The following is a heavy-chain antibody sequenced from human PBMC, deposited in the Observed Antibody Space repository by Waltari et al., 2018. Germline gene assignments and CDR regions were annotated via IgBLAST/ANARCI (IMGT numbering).Heavy chain of an antibody. J-gene: IGHJ5*02. CDR2: IYYSGST. Sequence: QLQLQESGPGLVRPSETLSLTCSVAGGSISSGSFYWGWLRQSPGKGLGWIGSIYYSGSTNYNSNPKSRVTSAGDTSKNQFSLKLSSVTAADTAVYYCARHWKKSGYRFDPWGQGTLVTVSS. CDR3: ARHWKKSGYRFDP. D-gene: IGHD5-12*01. CDR1: GGSISSGSFY. V-gene: IGHV4-39*01.